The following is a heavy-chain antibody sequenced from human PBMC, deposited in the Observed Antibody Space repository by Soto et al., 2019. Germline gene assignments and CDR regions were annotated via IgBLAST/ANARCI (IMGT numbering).Heavy chain of an antibody. CDR1: GFTFRSYA. CDR2: ISYDGSNK. V-gene: IGHV3-30-3*01. Sequence: PGGPLRLSCAASGFTFRSYAMHWVRQAPGKGLEWVAVISYDGSNKYYADSVKGRFTISRDNSKNTLYLQMNSLRAEDTAVYYCARAGYYYDSSGYYVDYWGQGTLVTVSS. D-gene: IGHD3-22*01. J-gene: IGHJ4*02. CDR3: ARAGYYYDSSGYYVDY.